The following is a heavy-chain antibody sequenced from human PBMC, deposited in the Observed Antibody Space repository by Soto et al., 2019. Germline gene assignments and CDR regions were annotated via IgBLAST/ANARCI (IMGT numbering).Heavy chain of an antibody. V-gene: IGHV3-11*06. CDR3: ARARYSYGYEAFDI. CDR2: ISSSSSYT. CDR1: GFTFSDYY. D-gene: IGHD5-18*01. J-gene: IGHJ3*02. Sequence: GGSLSLSCAASGFTFSDYYMSWIRQAPGKGLEWVSYISSSSSYTNYADSVKGRFTISRDNAKNSLYLQMNSLRAEDTAVYYCARARYSYGYEAFDIWGQGTMVTVSS.